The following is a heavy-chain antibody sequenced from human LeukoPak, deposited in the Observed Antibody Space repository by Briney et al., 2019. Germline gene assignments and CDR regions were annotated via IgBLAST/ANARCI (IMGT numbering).Heavy chain of an antibody. CDR3: ARTYYGSGRYFDY. D-gene: IGHD3-10*01. CDR2: IYHSGST. J-gene: IGHJ4*02. Sequence: SETLSLTCAVSGGSISSSNWWSWVRQPPGKGLEWIGEIYHSGSTNYNPSLKSRVTISVDKSKNQFSLKLSSVTAADTAIYYCARTYYGSGRYFDYWGQGTLVTVSS. CDR1: GGSISSSNW. V-gene: IGHV4-4*02.